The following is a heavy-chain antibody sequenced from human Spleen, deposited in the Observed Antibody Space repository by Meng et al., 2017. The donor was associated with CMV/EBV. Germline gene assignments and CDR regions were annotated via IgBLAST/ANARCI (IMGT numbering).Heavy chain of an antibody. CDR1: GGSISSYY. D-gene: IGHD2-21*01. Sequence: SETLSLTCTVSGGSISSYYWSWIRQPPGKGLEWIGYIYYSGSTNYNHSLKSRVTISVDTSKNQFSLKLSSVTAADTAVYYCARAQAYTIGAFDIWGQGTMVTVSS. CDR2: IYYSGST. CDR3: ARAQAYTIGAFDI. J-gene: IGHJ3*02. V-gene: IGHV4-59*01.